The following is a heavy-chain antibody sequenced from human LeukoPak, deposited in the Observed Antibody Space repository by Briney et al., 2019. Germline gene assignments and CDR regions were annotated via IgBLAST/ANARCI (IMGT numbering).Heavy chain of an antibody. Sequence: GASVKVSCKASGGTFSSYAISWVRQAPGQGLEWMGGIIPIFGTANYAQKFQGRVTITADESTSTAYMELSSLRSEDTAVYYCAREGNYYGSGTRRDYFDYWGQGTLVTVSS. CDR2: IIPIFGTA. D-gene: IGHD3-10*01. J-gene: IGHJ4*02. V-gene: IGHV1-69*13. CDR3: AREGNYYGSGTRRDYFDY. CDR1: GGTFSSYA.